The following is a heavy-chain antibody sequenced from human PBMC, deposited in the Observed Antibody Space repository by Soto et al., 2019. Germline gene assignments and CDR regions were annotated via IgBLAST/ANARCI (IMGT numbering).Heavy chain of an antibody. Sequence: GGSLRLSCAASGFTVSSNYMSWVRQAPGKGLEWVSVIYSGGSTYYADSVKGRFTISRDNSKNTLYLQMNSLRAEDTAVYYCAREWGYYGDGAFDIWGQGTMVTVSS. V-gene: IGHV3-66*01. D-gene: IGHD4-17*01. CDR1: GFTVSSNY. J-gene: IGHJ3*02. CDR3: AREWGYYGDGAFDI. CDR2: IYSGGST.